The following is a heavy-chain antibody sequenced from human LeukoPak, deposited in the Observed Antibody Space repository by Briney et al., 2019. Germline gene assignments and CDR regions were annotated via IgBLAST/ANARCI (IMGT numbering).Heavy chain of an antibody. V-gene: IGHV4-39*01. CDR3: ATSGWYLLPGIY. CDR2: IYYSGST. Sequence: SGYCMHWVRQSPDKGLEWIGSIYYSGSTNYNPSLKSRVTISVDTSKNQFSLKLSSVTAADTAVFYCATSGWYLLPGIYWGQGTLVTVSS. D-gene: IGHD6-19*01. CDR1: SGYC. J-gene: IGHJ4*02.